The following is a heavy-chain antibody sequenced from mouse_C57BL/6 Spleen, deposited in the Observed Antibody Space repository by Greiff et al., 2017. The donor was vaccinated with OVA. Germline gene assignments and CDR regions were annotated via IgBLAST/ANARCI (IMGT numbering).Heavy chain of an antibody. CDR1: GYTFTDYY. CDR2: INPNNGGT. V-gene: IGHV1-26*01. J-gene: IGHJ3*01. D-gene: IGHD2-3*01. Sequence: VQLQQSGPELVKPGASVKISCKASGYTFTDYYMNWVKQSHGKSLEWIGDINPNNGGTSYNQKFKGKATLTVDKSSSTAYMELRSLTSEDSAVYYCARSNYDGYYPFAYWGQGTLVTVSA. CDR3: ARSNYDGYYPFAY.